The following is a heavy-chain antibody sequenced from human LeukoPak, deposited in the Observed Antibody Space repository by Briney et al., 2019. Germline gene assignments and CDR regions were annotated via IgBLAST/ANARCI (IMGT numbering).Heavy chain of an antibody. J-gene: IGHJ4*02. CDR1: GFNLTSSW. V-gene: IGHV3-74*01. Sequence: GGSLRLSCSVSGFNLTSSWMHWVRQAPGKGLVWVSRINSDGSGTIYADSVKGRFTIPRDNAKNTLFLQMNSLRAEDTAVYYCARVYGGYGDYYFDYWGQGTLVTVSS. D-gene: IGHD4-17*01. CDR2: INSDGSGT. CDR3: ARVYGGYGDYYFDY.